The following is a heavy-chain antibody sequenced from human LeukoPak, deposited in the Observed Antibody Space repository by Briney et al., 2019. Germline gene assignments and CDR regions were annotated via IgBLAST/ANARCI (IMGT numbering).Heavy chain of an antibody. J-gene: IGHJ3*02. D-gene: IGHD4-23*01. CDR1: GFTFSSSW. CDR2: IKEDGTEE. Sequence: PGGSLRLSCAASGFTFSSSWMTWVRQAPGKGPEWVAHIKEDGTEEYYVDSVKGRFTISRDNAKNTLYLQMNSLRAEDTAVYYCARDKYGGNSNAFDIWGQGTLVSVSS. V-gene: IGHV3-7*01. CDR3: ARDKYGGNSNAFDI.